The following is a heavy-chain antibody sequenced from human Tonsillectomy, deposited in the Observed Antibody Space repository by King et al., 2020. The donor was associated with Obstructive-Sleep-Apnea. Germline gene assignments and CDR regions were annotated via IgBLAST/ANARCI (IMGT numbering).Heavy chain of an antibody. CDR3: ASTVDYGDYVFDY. CDR1: GFPFSAYG. D-gene: IGHD4-17*01. V-gene: IGHV3-33*01. J-gene: IGHJ4*02. Sequence: VKLVESGGGVVQPGRSLRLSCAASGFPFSAYGMHWVRQAPGKGLEWVAVIWYDGSNKYYADSVKGRFTVSRDNSNNTLYLQMNSLRAEDTAVYYCASTVDYGDYVFDYWGQGTLVTVSS. CDR2: IWYDGSNK.